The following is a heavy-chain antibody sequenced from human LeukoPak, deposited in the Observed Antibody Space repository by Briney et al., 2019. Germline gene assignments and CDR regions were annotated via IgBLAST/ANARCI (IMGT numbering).Heavy chain of an antibody. CDR1: GFTFSTSS. V-gene: IGHV3-48*01. J-gene: IGHJ4*02. Sequence: GGSLRLSCAASGFTFSTSSMNWVRQAPGNGLEWISYIRGSGTTIYYADSVKGRFTISRDNARNSLYLQMDSLRAEDTAVYFCARDSRSHCGTDACYGPYFDYWGQGTLVTVSS. D-gene: IGHD2-2*01. CDR3: ARDSRSHCGTDACYGPYFDY. CDR2: IRGSGTTI.